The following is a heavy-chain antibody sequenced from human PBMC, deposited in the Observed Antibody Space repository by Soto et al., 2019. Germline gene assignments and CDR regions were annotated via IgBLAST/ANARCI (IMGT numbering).Heavy chain of an antibody. V-gene: IGHV4-34*01. Sequence: QVQLQQWGAGLLKPSETLSLNCAVTGGSLSGYYWSWIRQPPGKGLEWIGEVKDGGHTNYSPSLRGRVTISSAPSNTQFSLRLNSVTAADTGVYYCARGQEGVVATHWDQGSLVTVSS. J-gene: IGHJ4*02. CDR1: GGSLSGYY. CDR2: VKDGGHT. D-gene: IGHD5-12*01. CDR3: ARGQEGVVATH.